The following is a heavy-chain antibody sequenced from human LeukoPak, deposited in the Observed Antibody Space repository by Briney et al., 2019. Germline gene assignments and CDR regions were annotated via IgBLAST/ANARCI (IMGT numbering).Heavy chain of an antibody. CDR2: IYTSGST. D-gene: IGHD3-10*01. CDR3: ARRSWGVYYFDY. CDR1: GGSISGYY. Sequence: SETLSLTCTVSGGSISGYYWSWIRQPPGKGLEWIGYIYTSGSTNYNPSLKSRVTISVDTSKNQFSLKLSSVTAADTAVYYCARRSWGVYYFDYWGQGTLVTVSS. J-gene: IGHJ4*02. V-gene: IGHV4-4*09.